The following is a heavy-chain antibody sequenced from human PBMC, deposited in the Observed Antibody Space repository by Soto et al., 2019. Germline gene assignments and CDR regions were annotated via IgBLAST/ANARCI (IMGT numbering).Heavy chain of an antibody. Sequence: ASVKVSCKASGFTFTNYGISCVRQAPGQGFEWMGWITGSTGDTNYAQKFQDRLAMTTDTSADTAYMELRSLRGDDTAVYYCARDKVGTAADFWGQGTLVTVSS. CDR2: ITGSTGDT. D-gene: IGHD2-15*01. CDR1: GFTFTNYG. CDR3: ARDKVGTAADF. J-gene: IGHJ4*02. V-gene: IGHV1-18*01.